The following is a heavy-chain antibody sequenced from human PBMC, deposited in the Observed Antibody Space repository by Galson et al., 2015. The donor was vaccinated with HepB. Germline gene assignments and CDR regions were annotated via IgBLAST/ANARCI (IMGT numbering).Heavy chain of an antibody. CDR1: GYSFTSYD. Sequence: SVKVSCKASGYSFTSYDIHWVRQVTGQGLEWMGWMSPKSGDTGYAQKFQGRVTMSRDTSMRTAFMEMRSLTTEDTAVYYCAKGDGDYPESLDFWGQGTMVIVSS. V-gene: IGHV1-8*01. CDR2: MSPKSGDT. J-gene: IGHJ3*01. CDR3: AKGDGDYPESLDF. D-gene: IGHD4-17*01.